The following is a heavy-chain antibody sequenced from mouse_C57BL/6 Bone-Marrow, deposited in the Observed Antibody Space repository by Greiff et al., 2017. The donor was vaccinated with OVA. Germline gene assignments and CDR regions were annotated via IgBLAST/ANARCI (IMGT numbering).Heavy chain of an antibody. CDR3: ARRGYSPCAY. CDR1: GFTFSSYG. Sequence: EVKLMESGGDLVKPGGSLKLSCAASGFTFSSYGMSWVRQTPDKRLEWVATISSGGSYTYYPDSVKGRFTISRDNAKNTLYLQMSSLKSEVTAMYYCARRGYSPCAYWGQGTLVTVSA. CDR2: ISSGGSYT. V-gene: IGHV5-6*02. D-gene: IGHD3-1*01. J-gene: IGHJ3*01.